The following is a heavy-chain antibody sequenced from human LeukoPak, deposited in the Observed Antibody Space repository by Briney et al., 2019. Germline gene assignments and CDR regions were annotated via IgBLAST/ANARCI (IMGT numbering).Heavy chain of an antibody. CDR2: MNPNSGNA. Sequence: GASVKVSCKASGYTFTDYYIHWVRQAAGQGLEWMGWMNPNSGNAGYAQKFQGRISITRNTSTNTAYMELSGLRSEDTAVYYCARGPRVFGVVIAPYWYFDFWGRGTLVTVSS. J-gene: IGHJ2*01. D-gene: IGHD3-3*01. V-gene: IGHV1-8*03. CDR1: GYTFTDYY. CDR3: ARGPRVFGVVIAPYWYFDF.